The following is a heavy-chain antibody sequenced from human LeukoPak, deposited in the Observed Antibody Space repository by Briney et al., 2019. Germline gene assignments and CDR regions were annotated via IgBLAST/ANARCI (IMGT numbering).Heavy chain of an antibody. CDR3: SRYYYDSSGYSNWFDP. CDR1: GFTFNNAW. CDR2: ISYDGSNK. V-gene: IGHV3-30*03. J-gene: IGHJ5*02. D-gene: IGHD3-22*01. Sequence: GGSLRLSCAASGFTFNNAWMNWVRQAPGKGLEWVAVISYDGSNKYYADSVKGRFTISRDNSKNTLYLQMNSLRAEDTAVYYCSRYYYDSSGYSNWFDPWGQGTLVTVSS.